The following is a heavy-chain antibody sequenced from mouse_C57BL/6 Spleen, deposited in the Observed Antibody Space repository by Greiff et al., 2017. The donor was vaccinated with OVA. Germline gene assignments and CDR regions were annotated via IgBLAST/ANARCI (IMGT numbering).Heavy chain of an antibody. V-gene: IGHV1-66*01. Sequence: QVQLKQSGPELVKPGASVKLSCKASGYSFTSYYIHWVKQRPGQGLEWIGKINPGSGNTKYNEKFKGKATLTADTSSSTAYMQLSSLTSEDSAVYYCARSGSLYAMDYWGQGTSVTVSS. CDR3: ARSGSLYAMDY. J-gene: IGHJ4*01. CDR2: INPGSGNT. CDR1: GYSFTSYY.